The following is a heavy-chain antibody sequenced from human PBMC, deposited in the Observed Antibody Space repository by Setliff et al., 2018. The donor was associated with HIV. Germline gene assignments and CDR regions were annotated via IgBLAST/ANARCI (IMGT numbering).Heavy chain of an antibody. CDR1: GGSISSSSYY. Sequence: SETLSLTCIVSGGSISSSSYYWGWIRQPPGKGLEWLGSMPYSGSTNYNPSLKSRVTISVDTSKNQFSLKLSSVTAADTAMYYCARHPGSTSNWYKGAFDFWGQGRMVTVS. V-gene: IGHV4-39*01. CDR2: MPYSGST. J-gene: IGHJ3*01. D-gene: IGHD6-13*01. CDR3: ARHPGSTSNWYKGAFDF.